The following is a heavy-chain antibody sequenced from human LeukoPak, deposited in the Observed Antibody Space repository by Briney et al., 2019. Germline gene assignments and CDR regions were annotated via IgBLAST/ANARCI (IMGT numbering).Heavy chain of an antibody. Sequence: GGSLRLSCAASGFKFNSYGMSWVRQAPGRGLEWVSAITGGGVSTYYADSVKGRFTISRDNSKNTLYLHMSSLRAEDTAVYYCARASYSYDISGWVPFDYWGQGTLVTVSS. J-gene: IGHJ4*02. D-gene: IGHD3-22*01. CDR3: ARASYSYDISGWVPFDY. V-gene: IGHV3-23*01. CDR2: ITGGGVST. CDR1: GFKFNSYG.